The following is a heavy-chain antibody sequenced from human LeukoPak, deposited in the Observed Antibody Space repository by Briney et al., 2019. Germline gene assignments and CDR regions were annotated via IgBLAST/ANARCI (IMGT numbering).Heavy chain of an antibody. CDR3: ARETLELGY. CDR2: ISSSGSTI. Sequence: QAGGSLRLSCAASGFTFSSYEMNWVRQAPGKGLEWVSYISSSGSTIYYADSVKGRFTISRDNAKNSLYLQMNSLRAEDTAVYYCARETLELGYWGQGTLVTVSS. CDR1: GFTFSSYE. V-gene: IGHV3-48*03. J-gene: IGHJ4*02. D-gene: IGHD1-7*01.